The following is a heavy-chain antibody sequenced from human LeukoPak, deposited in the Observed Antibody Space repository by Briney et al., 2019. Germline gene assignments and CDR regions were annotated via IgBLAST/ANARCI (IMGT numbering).Heavy chain of an antibody. CDR2: IYYSGST. J-gene: IGHJ6*03. V-gene: IGHV4-39*07. Sequence: SETLSLTCTVSGGSISSSSYYWGWIRQPPGKGLEWIGSIYYSGSTYYNPSLKSRVTISVDTSKNQFSLKLSSVIAADTATYYCARAQWGLKAIFGVATGGLYYYYMDVWGKGTTVTVSS. CDR3: ARAQWGLKAIFGVATGGLYYYYMDV. CDR1: GGSISSSSYY. D-gene: IGHD3-3*01.